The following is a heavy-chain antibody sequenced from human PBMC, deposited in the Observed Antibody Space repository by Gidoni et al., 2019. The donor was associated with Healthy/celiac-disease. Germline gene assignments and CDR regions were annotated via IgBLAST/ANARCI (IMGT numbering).Heavy chain of an antibody. Sequence: EVQLLVSGGGLVQPGGSLRLSCAASGFTFSSYAMRWVRQAPGKGLEWVSAISGSGGSTYYADSVKGRFTISRDNSKNTLYLQMNSLRAEDTAVYYCAKAVFRQPQYYYYYYGMDVWGQGTTVTVSS. V-gene: IGHV3-23*01. CDR3: AKAVFRQPQYYYYYYGMDV. D-gene: IGHD2-2*01. CDR2: ISGSGGST. CDR1: GFTFSSYA. J-gene: IGHJ6*02.